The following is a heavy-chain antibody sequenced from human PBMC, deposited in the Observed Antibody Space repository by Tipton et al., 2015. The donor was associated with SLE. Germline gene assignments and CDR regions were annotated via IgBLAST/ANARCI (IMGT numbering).Heavy chain of an antibody. CDR1: GGSFSGYY. CDR3: ARERIEEYGGKENWIDP. V-gene: IGHV4-34*01. D-gene: IGHD4/OR15-4a*01. CDR2: INHSGST. J-gene: IGHJ5*02. Sequence: TLSLTCAVYGGSFSGYYWSWLRQSPGKRLEWIGEINHSGSTNYNPSLKSRVTISVDRSNNQFSLNLSSVTAADTAVYYCARERIEEYGGKENWIDPWGQGTLVTVSS.